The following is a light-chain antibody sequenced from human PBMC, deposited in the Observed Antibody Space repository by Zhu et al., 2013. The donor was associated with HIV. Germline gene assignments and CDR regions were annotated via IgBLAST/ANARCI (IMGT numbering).Light chain of an antibody. Sequence: DIVMTQSPDSLAVSLGERATINCKSSQSVLYSSNNKNYLAWYQQNPGQPPKLLIYWASTRESGVPDRFSGSGSGTDFTLTISSLQAEDVAVYYCQQYYSTLTFGGGTKVEIK. J-gene: IGKJ4*01. CDR2: WAS. V-gene: IGKV4-1*01. CDR3: QQYYSTLT. CDR1: QSVLYSSNNKNY.